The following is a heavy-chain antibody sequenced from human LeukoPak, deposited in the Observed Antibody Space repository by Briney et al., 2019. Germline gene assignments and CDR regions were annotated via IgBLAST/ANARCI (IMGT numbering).Heavy chain of an antibody. J-gene: IGHJ4*02. Sequence: SQTLSLTCAISGDSVSSDSSAWNWFRQSPSRGLEWLGRTYYRSRWYYDYAVSVKSRITINPDTSKNQFSLQLNSVTPEDTAVYYCARGGHFEYWGQGTLSPSPQ. CDR1: GDSVSSDSSA. CDR2: TYYRSRWYY. CDR3: ARGGHFEY. V-gene: IGHV6-1*01. D-gene: IGHD6-25*01.